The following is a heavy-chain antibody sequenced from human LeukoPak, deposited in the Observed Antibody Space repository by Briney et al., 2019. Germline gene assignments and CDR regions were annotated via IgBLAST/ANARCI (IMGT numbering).Heavy chain of an antibody. J-gene: IGHJ4*02. D-gene: IGHD3-3*01. Sequence: GESLKISCKGSGYFFSDYWITWVRQMPGKGLEWMGIIYPGDSDTKYSPSFQGQVTISADKSISTVYLQWSSLKISDTAMYYCARHSGDFWNGYSIDFWGQGTLVTVSS. CDR3: ARHSGDFWNGYSIDF. V-gene: IGHV5-51*01. CDR1: GYFFSDYW. CDR2: IYPGDSDT.